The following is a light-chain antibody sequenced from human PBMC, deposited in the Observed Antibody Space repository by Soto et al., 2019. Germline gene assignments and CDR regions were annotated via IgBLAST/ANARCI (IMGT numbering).Light chain of an antibody. V-gene: IGLV2-14*01. CDR1: STDVGGYNY. J-gene: IGLJ1*01. Sequence: QSALAQPASVSGSPGQSITISCTGTSTDVGGYNYVSWYQQHPGKAPKLMIYEVSNRPSGVSHRFSGSQSGNTASLTISGLQAEDEADYYCSSYKSRSTYVFGTGTKVTVL. CDR3: SSYKSRSTYV. CDR2: EVS.